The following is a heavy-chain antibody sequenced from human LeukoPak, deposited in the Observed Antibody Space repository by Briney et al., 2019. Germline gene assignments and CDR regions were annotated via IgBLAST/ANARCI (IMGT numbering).Heavy chain of an antibody. J-gene: IGHJ6*02. V-gene: IGHV1-46*01. D-gene: IGHD3-3*01. CDR1: GYTFTSYG. CDR3: ARGGGIFGVLTTAHYYGMDV. CDR2: INPSGGST. Sequence: ASVKVSCKASGYTFTSYGLTWVRQAPGQGLEWMGIINPSGGSTSYAQKFQGRVTMTRDTSTSTAYMELSSLKSEDTAVYYCARGGGIFGVLTTAHYYGMDVWGQGTTVIVAS.